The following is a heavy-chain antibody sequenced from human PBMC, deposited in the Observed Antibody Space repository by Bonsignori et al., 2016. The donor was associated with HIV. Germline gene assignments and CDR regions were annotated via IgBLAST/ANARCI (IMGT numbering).Heavy chain of an antibody. CDR3: ARSDSGDRETFDI. J-gene: IGHJ3*02. Sequence: SETLSLTCTVSGGSISSYYWSWIRQPPGKGLEWIGYIYYSGSTNYNPSLKSRVTISVDTSKNQFSLKLSSVTAADTAVYYCARSDSGDRETFDIWGQGTMVTVSS. V-gene: IGHV4-59*01. CDR1: GGSISSYY. CDR2: IYYSGST. D-gene: IGHD7-27*01.